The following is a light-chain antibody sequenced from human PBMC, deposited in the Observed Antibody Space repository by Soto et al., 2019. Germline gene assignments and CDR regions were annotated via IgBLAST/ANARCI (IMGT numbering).Light chain of an antibody. CDR2: QAS. CDR1: QSISNW. CDR3: QQYDSYSLT. V-gene: IGKV1-5*03. J-gene: IGKJ4*01. Sequence: IQLTQSPSSLSASVGDRVTITCRASQSISNWLAWYQQKPGKAPKLLIYQASSLESEVPSRFSGSGSGTEFTLTISSLQPDDFATYFCQQYDSYSLTFGGGTKVDIK.